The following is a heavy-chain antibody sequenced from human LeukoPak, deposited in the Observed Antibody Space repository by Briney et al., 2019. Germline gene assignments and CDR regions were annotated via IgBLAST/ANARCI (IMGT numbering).Heavy chain of an antibody. CDR1: GFTFSSYG. CDR2: IWYDGSNK. D-gene: IGHD1-14*01. Sequence: GGSLRLSCAASGFTFSSYGMHWVRQAPGKGLEWVAVIWYDGSNKYYADSVKGRFTISRDNAKNSLYLQMNSLRAEDTAVYYCARAWGDTTGFDYWGQGTLVTVSS. CDR3: ARAWGDTTGFDY. J-gene: IGHJ4*02. V-gene: IGHV3-33*01.